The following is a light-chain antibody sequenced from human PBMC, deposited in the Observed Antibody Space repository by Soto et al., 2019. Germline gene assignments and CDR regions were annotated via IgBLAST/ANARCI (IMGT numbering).Light chain of an antibody. Sequence: QSALTQPASVSGSPGQSITISCTGTSSDIGAYKHVSWHQQHPDKAPKVLIYEVNNRPSGVSDRFSGSKSGNTASLTISGLQAEDEADYFCSSYTTSNTVIFGGGTKLTVL. CDR3: SSYTTSNTVI. V-gene: IGLV2-14*01. CDR1: SSDIGAYKH. J-gene: IGLJ2*01. CDR2: EVN.